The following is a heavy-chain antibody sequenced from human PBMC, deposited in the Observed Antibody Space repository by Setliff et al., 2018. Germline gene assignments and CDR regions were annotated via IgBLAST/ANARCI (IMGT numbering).Heavy chain of an antibody. D-gene: IGHD1-26*01. CDR1: GYSFSDYG. V-gene: IGHV1-8*01. CDR3: ARGPSWQGGAYYFDF. CDR2: MNPNSGNT. J-gene: IGHJ4*02. Sequence: GASVKVSCKASGYSFSDYGINWVRQAPGQGLEWMGWMNPNSGNTGYAQKLQGRVTFTRNTSTNTAYMELSSLISEDTAVYYCARGPSWQGGAYYFDFWGQGTLVTVSS.